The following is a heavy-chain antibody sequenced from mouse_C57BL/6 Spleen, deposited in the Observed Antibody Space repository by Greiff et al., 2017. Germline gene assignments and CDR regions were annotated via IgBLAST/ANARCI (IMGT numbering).Heavy chain of an antibody. D-gene: IGHD1-1*01. J-gene: IGHJ2*01. Sequence: QVQLQQSGAELARPGASVKLSCKASGYTFTSYGISWVKQRTGQGLEWIGEIYPRSGNTYYNEKFKGKATLTADKSASTAYMELRSLTSEDSAVYFCARSLPYGSSDGYWGQGTTLTVSS. CDR2: IYPRSGNT. CDR1: GYTFTSYG. CDR3: ARSLPYGSSDGY. V-gene: IGHV1-81*01.